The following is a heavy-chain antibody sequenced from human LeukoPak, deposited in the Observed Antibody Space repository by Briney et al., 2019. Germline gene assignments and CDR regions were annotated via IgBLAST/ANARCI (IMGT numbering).Heavy chain of an antibody. J-gene: IGHJ4*02. Sequence: GGALRLSCVVSGFTFSSYSMSWVRQAPGKGLGGVSSISASSNFISYADSVKGRFTISRDNAKKSLYLQMNSVRAEDTAVYYCARDPGYSSGWFDYWGQGALVTVSS. V-gene: IGHV3-21*01. D-gene: IGHD6-19*01. CDR1: GFTFSSYS. CDR3: ARDPGYSSGWFDY. CDR2: ISASSNFI.